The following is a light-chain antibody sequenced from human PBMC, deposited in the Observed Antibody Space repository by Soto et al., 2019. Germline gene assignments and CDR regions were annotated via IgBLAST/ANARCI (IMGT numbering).Light chain of an antibody. CDR2: AAS. V-gene: IGKV3-20*01. CDR3: QQYGSAPWT. CDR1: QSVSSNY. J-gene: IGKJ1*01. Sequence: EIVLTQSPGTLSLSPGERATISCRASQSVSSNYMAWYQQKPGQAPRLLIYAASNRVSGIPDRFGGSGSGADFTLTAIRLEPEDFAVYYCQQYGSAPWTFGQGTKVEI.